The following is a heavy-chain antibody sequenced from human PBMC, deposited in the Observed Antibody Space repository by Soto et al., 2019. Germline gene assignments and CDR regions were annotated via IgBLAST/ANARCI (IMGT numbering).Heavy chain of an antibody. Sequence: QVQLVQSGAEVKKPGSSVKVSCKASGGTFSSYTISWVRQAPGQGLEWMGRVIPILGIANYAQKFQGKVKITADKSTGTAYMELSSLSSEDTAVYYCGVHAERPTYFDYWGQGTLVTVSS. D-gene: IGHD1-1*01. CDR3: GVHAERPTYFDY. CDR1: GGTFSSYT. J-gene: IGHJ4*02. CDR2: VIPILGIA. V-gene: IGHV1-69*02.